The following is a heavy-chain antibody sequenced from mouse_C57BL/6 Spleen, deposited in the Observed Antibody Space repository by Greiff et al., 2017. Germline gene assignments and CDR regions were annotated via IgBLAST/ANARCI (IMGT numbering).Heavy chain of an antibody. J-gene: IGHJ3*01. CDR3: ARGGMGYYTPWFAY. CDR1: GYTFTDYY. Sequence: EVQLQQSGPVLVKPGASVKMSCKASGYTFTDYYMNWVKQSHGKSLEWIGVINPYNGGTSYNQKFKGKATLTVDKSSSTAYMELNSLTSEDSAVYYCARGGMGYYTPWFAYWGQGTLVTVSA. D-gene: IGHD2-3*01. V-gene: IGHV1-19*01. CDR2: INPYNGGT.